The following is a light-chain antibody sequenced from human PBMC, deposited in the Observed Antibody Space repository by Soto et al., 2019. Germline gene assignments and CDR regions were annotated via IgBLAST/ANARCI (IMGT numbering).Light chain of an antibody. CDR2: AAS. J-gene: IGKJ3*01. V-gene: IGKV1-27*01. Sequence: DIQMTQSPTSLSASVGDRVTITCRASQDIRNFVAWYQQKPGKAPKLLIYAASTLQSGVPSRFSGSGSVTDFTLTINRLQPEDVATYSCQMYSSVAVFGPGTKVEIK. CDR3: QMYSSVAV. CDR1: QDIRNF.